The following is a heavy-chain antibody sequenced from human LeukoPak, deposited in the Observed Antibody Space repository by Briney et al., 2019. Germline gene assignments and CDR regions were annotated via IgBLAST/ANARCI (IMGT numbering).Heavy chain of an antibody. D-gene: IGHD2/OR15-2a*01. J-gene: IGHJ5*02. CDR3: ARAPGVLVGFDP. CDR2: IYYSGST. CDR1: GGSISSYY. V-gene: IGHV4-59*01. Sequence: PSETLSLTCTVSGGSISSYYWSWIRQPPGKGLEWIGYIYYSGSTNYNPSLKSRVTISVDTSKNQFSLKLSSVTAADTAVYYCARAPGVLVGFDPWGQGTLVTVSS.